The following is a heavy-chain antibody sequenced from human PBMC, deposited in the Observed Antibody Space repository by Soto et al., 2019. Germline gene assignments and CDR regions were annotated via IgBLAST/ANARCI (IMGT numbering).Heavy chain of an antibody. D-gene: IGHD3-22*01. V-gene: IGHV1-18*01. CDR1: GYTFTSYG. CDR2: ISAYNGKT. CDR3: ARDRDSSGYYYYGMDV. Sequence: ASVKVSCKASGYTFTSYGISWVRQAPGQGLEWMGWISAYNGKTNYAQKLQGRVTMTTDTSTSTAYMELGSLRSDDTAVYYCARDRDSSGYYYYGMDVWGQGTTVTAP. J-gene: IGHJ6*02.